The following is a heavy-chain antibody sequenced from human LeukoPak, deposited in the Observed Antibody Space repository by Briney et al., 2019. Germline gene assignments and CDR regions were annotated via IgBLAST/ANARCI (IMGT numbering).Heavy chain of an antibody. CDR1: GYTFTSYD. V-gene: IGHV1-8*01. CDR2: MNPNSGNT. J-gene: IGHJ5*02. CDR3: ARGAKRRNWFDP. Sequence: ASVKVSCKASGYTFTSYDINWVRQATGQGLEWMGWMNPNSGNTGYAQKFQGRVTMTRNTSISTAYMELSSLRSEDTAVYYCARGAKRRNWFDPWGQGTLVTVSS.